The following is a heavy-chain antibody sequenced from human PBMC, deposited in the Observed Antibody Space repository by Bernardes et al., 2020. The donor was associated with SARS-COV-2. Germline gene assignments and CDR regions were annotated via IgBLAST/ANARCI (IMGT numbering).Heavy chain of an antibody. CDR2: LSASAGNT. J-gene: IGHJ4*02. D-gene: IGHD1-1*01. CDR3: ARQPSLSYFDN. V-gene: IGHV3-23*01. CDR1: GFTISSSA. Sequence: GGSLRLSCAASGFTISSSAMSWVRQAPGKGLEWVSGLSASAGNTYYAGSVKGRFTISRDNSKNTLCLQMSSLRVEDTAIYYCARQPSLSYFDNWGQGALVTVSS.